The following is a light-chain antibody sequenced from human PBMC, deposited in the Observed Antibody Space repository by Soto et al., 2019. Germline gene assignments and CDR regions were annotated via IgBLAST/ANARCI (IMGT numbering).Light chain of an antibody. J-gene: IGKJ4*01. CDR3: QQYDKWPPIT. Sequence: EIVMTQSPATLSVSPGERVTVSCRASQSVSGKLAWYQQKPGQTPRLLIYGTSTRATGIPARFSGSGSGTEFTLTISSLQSEDFAVYYCQQYDKWPPITFGGGTKVDIK. CDR1: QSVSGK. CDR2: GTS. V-gene: IGKV3-15*01.